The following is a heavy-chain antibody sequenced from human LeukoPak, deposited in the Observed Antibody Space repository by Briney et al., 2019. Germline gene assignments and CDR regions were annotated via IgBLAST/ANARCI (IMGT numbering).Heavy chain of an antibody. CDR1: GFTFSNFA. Sequence: GGSLRLSCAASGFTFSNFAMTWVRQAPGKGLEWVSSIVGSSSTYYADSLKGRFTISRDNAKNSLYLQINSLRDEDTAVYYCARDLYWAYFDYWGQGALVTVSS. CDR3: ARDLYWAYFDY. V-gene: IGHV3-21*01. CDR2: IVGSSST. D-gene: IGHD2-2*02. J-gene: IGHJ4*02.